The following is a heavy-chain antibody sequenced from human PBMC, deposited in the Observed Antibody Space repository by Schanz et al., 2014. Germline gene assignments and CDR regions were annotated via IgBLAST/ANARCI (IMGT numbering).Heavy chain of an antibody. CDR3: GRDRGFCANDICWLTYYIDI. CDR2: IKQEGDEK. D-gene: IGHD2-8*01. CDR1: GFNFRNYW. V-gene: IGHV3-7*01. J-gene: IGHJ6*03. Sequence: EVQLVESGGGLVQPGGSLRLSCVVSGFNFRNYWMSWVRQAPGKGLEWVASIKQEGDEKNYVDSVKGRFTISRDNAKNSLVLQMNSLRADDAAVYYCGRDRGFCANDICWLTYYIDIWGNGTTVTVSS.